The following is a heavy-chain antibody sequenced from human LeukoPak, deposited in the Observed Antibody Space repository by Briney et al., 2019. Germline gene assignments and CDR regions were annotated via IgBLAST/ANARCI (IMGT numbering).Heavy chain of an antibody. D-gene: IGHD4-17*01. CDR2: IKQDGSDI. J-gene: IGHJ6*03. CDR3: TRDALYGDPSYYYMDV. CDR1: GFTFNGFW. V-gene: IGHV3-7*01. Sequence: GGSLRLSCAASGFTFNGFWMSWVRQAPGKGLEWVANIKQDGSDIYYLGSVRGRFTISRDNAMNSLYLQMNSLRAEDTAVYYCTRDALYGDPSYYYMDVWGKGTTVTDSS.